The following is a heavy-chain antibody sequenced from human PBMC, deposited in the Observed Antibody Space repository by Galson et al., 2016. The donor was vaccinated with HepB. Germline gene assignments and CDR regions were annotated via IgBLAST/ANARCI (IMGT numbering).Heavy chain of an antibody. J-gene: IGHJ4*02. CDR3: AKIGQRTPHPDY. V-gene: IGHV3-23*01. Sequence: SLRLSCAASGFFFSNFVMTWVRQAPGKGLEWVSDISDNTAGTKYADSVKGRFTISRDNSKNTVYLQMNSLRAEDTAVYYCAKIGQRTPHPDYWGQGTLVTVSS. CDR2: ISDNTAGT. CDR1: GFFFSNFV.